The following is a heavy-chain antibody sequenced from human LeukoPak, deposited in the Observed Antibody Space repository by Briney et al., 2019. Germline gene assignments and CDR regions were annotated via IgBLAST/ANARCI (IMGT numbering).Heavy chain of an antibody. D-gene: IGHD5-18*01. CDR3: ARSTAADTAMIYFDY. J-gene: IGHJ4*02. CDR1: GFTFSDYY. V-gene: IGHV3-11*01. CDR2: ISSSGNII. Sequence: GGSLRLSCAASGFTFSDYYMSWIRQAPGKGLEWVSYISSSGNIIYSADSVKGRFTISRDNAKNSLYLQINSLRAEDTAVYYCARSTAADTAMIYFDYWGQGTLVTVSS.